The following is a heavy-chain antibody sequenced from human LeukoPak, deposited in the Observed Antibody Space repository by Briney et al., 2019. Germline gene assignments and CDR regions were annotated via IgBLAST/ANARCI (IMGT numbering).Heavy chain of an antibody. V-gene: IGHV3-23*01. D-gene: IGHD2-15*01. Sequence: GGSLRLSCAASGFTFSSYDMSWVRQAPGKGLEWVSAISGSGGSTYYADSVKGRFTISRDNSKNTLYLQMNSLRAEDTAVYYCAKANCSGGSCYSGQDYYYYMDVWGKGAPVTVSS. CDR1: GFTFSSYD. CDR3: AKANCSGGSCYSGQDYYYYMDV. CDR2: ISGSGGST. J-gene: IGHJ6*03.